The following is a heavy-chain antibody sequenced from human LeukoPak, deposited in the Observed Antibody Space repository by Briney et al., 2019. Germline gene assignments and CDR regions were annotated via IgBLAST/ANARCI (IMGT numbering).Heavy chain of an antibody. J-gene: IGHJ6*03. V-gene: IGHV3-30*02. CDR1: GFTFSSYG. D-gene: IGHD1-26*01. CDR2: IRYDGSNK. Sequence: PGGSLRLSCAASGFTFSSYGMHWVRQAPGEGLEWVAFIRYDGSNKYYADSVKGRFTISRDNSKNTLYLQMNSLRAEDTAVYYCAKDLSGSYSRYYYMDVWGKGTTVTVSS. CDR3: AKDLSGSYSRYYYMDV.